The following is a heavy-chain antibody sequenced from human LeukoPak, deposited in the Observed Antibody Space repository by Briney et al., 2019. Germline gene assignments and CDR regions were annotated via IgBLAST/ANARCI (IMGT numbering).Heavy chain of an antibody. CDR3: ATQASYYYGSGSYYDS. CDR1: RLTANFNY. CDR2: IFGGGRT. D-gene: IGHD3-10*01. Sequence: GGSLRLSCVASRLTANFNYLAWVRQAPGKGLGCVSFIFGGGRTYYADSVTGRFTISRDNSHNTLFLQMNSLRADDTAIYYCATQASYYYGSGSYYDSWGQGTLVTVSS. J-gene: IGHJ4*02. V-gene: IGHV3-66*01.